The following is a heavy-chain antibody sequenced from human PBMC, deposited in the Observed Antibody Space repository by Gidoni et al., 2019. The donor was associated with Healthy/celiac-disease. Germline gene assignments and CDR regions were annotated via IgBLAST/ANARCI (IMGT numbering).Heavy chain of an antibody. V-gene: IGHV3-21*01. D-gene: IGHD3-10*01. J-gene: IGHJ3*02. CDR2: IRSSSSYI. Sequence: EVQLVESGGGLVKPGGSLRLSCAASGFTFSSYSMNWVRQAPGKGLEWVSSIRSSSSYIYYADSVKGRFTISRDNAKNSLYLQMNSLRAEDTAVYYCARGWFGEVNGQLAFDIWGQGTMVTVSS. CDR3: ARGWFGEVNGQLAFDI. CDR1: GFTFSSYS.